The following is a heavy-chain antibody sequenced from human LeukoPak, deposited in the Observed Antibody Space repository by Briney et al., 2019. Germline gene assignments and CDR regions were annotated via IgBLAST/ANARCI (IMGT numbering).Heavy chain of an antibody. Sequence: ASVKVSCKASGGTFSSYAISWVRQAPGQGLEWMGGIIPIFGTANYAQKSQGRVTITADESTSTAYMELSSLRSEDTAVYYCGVVPAARGWFDPWGQGTLVTVSS. CDR3: GVVPAARGWFDP. CDR2: IIPIFGTA. J-gene: IGHJ5*02. CDR1: GGTFSSYA. D-gene: IGHD2-2*01. V-gene: IGHV1-69*13.